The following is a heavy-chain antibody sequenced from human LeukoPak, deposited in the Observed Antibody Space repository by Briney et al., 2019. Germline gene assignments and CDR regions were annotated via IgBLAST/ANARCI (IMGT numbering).Heavy chain of an antibody. Sequence: GGSLRLSCAASGLTFSTYWMSWVRQAPGKGLEWVSAISGSGDSTYYADSVKGRFTISRDNSKNTLYLQMNSLRAEDTAVYYCANDPFRLPKGRGSGYWGQGIQVTVSS. J-gene: IGHJ4*02. CDR3: ANDPFRLPKGRGSGY. CDR1: GLTFSTYW. D-gene: IGHD2-15*01. V-gene: IGHV3-23*01. CDR2: ISGSGDST.